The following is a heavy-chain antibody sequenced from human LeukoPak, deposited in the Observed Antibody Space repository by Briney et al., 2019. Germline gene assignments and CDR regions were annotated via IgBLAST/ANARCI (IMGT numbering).Heavy chain of an antibody. CDR2: IITIFGAA. CDR3: ARDPDS. V-gene: IGHV1-69*13. J-gene: IGHJ4*02. CDR1: GYTFTGYY. Sequence: SVKVSCKASGYTFTGYYMHWVRQAPGQGLEWIGRIITIFGAANYAQKFQGRVTISADESTGTVYMELRSLRSEDTAVYYCARDPDSWGQGTLVTVSP.